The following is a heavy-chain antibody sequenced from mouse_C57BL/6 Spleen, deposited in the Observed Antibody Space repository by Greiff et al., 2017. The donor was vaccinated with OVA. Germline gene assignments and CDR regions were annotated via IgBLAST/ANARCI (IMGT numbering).Heavy chain of an antibody. V-gene: IGHV5-17*01. CDR3: ARGPRSSYWYFDV. D-gene: IGHD1-1*01. J-gene: IGHJ1*03. CDR2: ISSGSSTI. Sequence: EVQLVESGGGLVKPGGSLKLSCAASGFTFSDYGMHWVRQAPEKGLEWVAYISSGSSTIYYAEPVQGRFTISRDNAKNTLFLQITSLRSEDTAMYYCARGPRSSYWYFDVWGTGTTVTVSS. CDR1: GFTFSDYG.